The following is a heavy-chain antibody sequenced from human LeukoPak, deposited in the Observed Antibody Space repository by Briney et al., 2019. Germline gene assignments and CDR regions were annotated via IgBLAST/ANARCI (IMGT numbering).Heavy chain of an antibody. CDR1: GFTFSSYA. D-gene: IGHD3-10*01. CDR3: ARASWGSTMVRGVLSPGSFQH. CDR2: ISGSGGNT. Sequence: GGSLRLSCAASGFTFSSYAVSWVRQAPGKGLEWVSAISGSGGNTYYADSVKGRFTISRDNSKNTLYLQMNSLRAEDTAVFYCARASWGSTMVRGVLSPGSFQHWGQGTLVTVSS. J-gene: IGHJ1*01. V-gene: IGHV3-23*01.